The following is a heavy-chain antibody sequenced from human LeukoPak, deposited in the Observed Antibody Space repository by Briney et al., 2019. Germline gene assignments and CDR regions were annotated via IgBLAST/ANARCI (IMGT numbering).Heavy chain of an antibody. J-gene: IGHJ4*02. Sequence: ASVKVSCKASGYTFTGYSMHWVRQAPGQGLEWMGRINPNSGGTNYAQKFQGRVTMTRDTSISTAYMELSRLRSDDTAVYFCARGGITGYCSSTSCYLPSDYWGQGTLVTVSS. CDR3: ARGGITGYCSSTSCYLPSDY. D-gene: IGHD2-2*01. CDR2: INPNSGGT. CDR1: GYTFTGYS. V-gene: IGHV1-2*06.